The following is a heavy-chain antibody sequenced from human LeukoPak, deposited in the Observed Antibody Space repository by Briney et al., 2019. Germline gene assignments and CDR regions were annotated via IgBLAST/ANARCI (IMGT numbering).Heavy chain of an antibody. J-gene: IGHJ4*02. Sequence: SETLSLTCAVSGYSISSGYYWGWIRQPPGKGLEWIGSIYHSGSTYYNPSLKSRVTISVDTSKNQFSLKLSSVTAADTAVYYCVRLMARLVVPADDDYWGQGTLVTVSS. CDR2: IYHSGST. D-gene: IGHD2-2*01. CDR3: VRLMARLVVPADDDY. CDR1: GYSISSGYY. V-gene: IGHV4-38-2*01.